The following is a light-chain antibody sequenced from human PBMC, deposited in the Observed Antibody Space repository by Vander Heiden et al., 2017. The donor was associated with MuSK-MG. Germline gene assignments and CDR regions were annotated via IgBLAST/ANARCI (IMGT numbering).Light chain of an antibody. V-gene: IGKV3-15*01. CDR1: QSVSSN. Sequence: EIVMTRSPATLSVSPGERATLSCRASQSVSSNLAWYQQKPGQAPRLLIYGASTRDTGIPARFSGSGYGTEFTLTISSRQSEDFAVYYCQQYNNWPPLTFGGGTKLEIK. CDR3: QQYNNWPPLT. J-gene: IGKJ4*01. CDR2: GAS.